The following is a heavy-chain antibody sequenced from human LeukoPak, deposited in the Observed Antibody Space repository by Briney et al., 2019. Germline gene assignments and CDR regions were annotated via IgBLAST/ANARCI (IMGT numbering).Heavy chain of an antibody. V-gene: IGHV4-59*01. CDR1: GGSISSYY. Sequence: SETLSLTCTVSGGSISSYYWSWIRQPPGKGLEWIGYIYYSGSTNCNTSLKSRVTISVDTSKNQFSLKLSSVTAADTAVYYCARSGYSAGFDYWGQGTLVTVSS. CDR3: ARSGYSAGFDY. J-gene: IGHJ4*02. D-gene: IGHD5-18*01. CDR2: IYYSGST.